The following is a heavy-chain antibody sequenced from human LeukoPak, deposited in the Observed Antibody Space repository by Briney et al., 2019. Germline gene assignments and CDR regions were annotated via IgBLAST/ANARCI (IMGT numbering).Heavy chain of an antibody. V-gene: IGHV4-30-2*01. CDR2: IYHSGST. CDR1: GGSISSGGYS. J-gene: IGHJ2*01. D-gene: IGHD3-9*01. CDR3: ARADYDILTGYSYWYFDL. Sequence: SQTLSLTCAVSGGSISSGGYSWSWIRQPPGKGLEWIGYIYHSGSTYYNPSLKSRVTITVDRSKNQFSLKLSSVTAADTAVYYCARADYDILTGYSYWYFDLWGRGTLVTVSS.